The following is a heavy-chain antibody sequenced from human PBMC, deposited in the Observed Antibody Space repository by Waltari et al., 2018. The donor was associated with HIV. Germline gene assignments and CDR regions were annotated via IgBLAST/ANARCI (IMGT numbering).Heavy chain of an antibody. CDR2: ISSSGSTI. CDR1: GFTFSDYY. V-gene: IGHV3-11*01. Sequence: QVQLVESGGGLVKPGGSLRLSCAASGFTFSDYYMSWIRQAPVKGLEWVSYISSSGSTIYYADSVKGRFTISRDNAKNSLYLQMSSLRAEDTAVYYCATGGGQFRFGVAKRTYGMDVWGQGTTVTVSS. D-gene: IGHD3-10*01. J-gene: IGHJ6*02. CDR3: ATGGGQFRFGVAKRTYGMDV.